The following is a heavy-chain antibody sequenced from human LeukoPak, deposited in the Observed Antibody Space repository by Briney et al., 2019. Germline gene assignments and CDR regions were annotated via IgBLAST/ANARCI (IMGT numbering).Heavy chain of an antibody. CDR1: GFIFSNYG. Sequence: PGGSLRVSCEASGFIFSNYGMHWVRQAAGKGLEWVAFIRYDGSNKYYADSVKGRFTISRDNSKNTLYLQMNSLRAEDTAVYYCAKPRGAVAGIGYFDYWGQGTLVTVSS. V-gene: IGHV3-30*02. D-gene: IGHD6-19*01. CDR2: IRYDGSNK. J-gene: IGHJ4*02. CDR3: AKPRGAVAGIGYFDY.